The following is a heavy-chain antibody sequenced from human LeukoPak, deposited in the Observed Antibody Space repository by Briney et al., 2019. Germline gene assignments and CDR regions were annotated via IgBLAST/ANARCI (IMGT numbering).Heavy chain of an antibody. CDR1: GFTFSSYA. D-gene: IGHD5-24*01. CDR3: AKDPREMATVRGYFHH. Sequence: PGGSLRLSCATSGFTFSSYAMSWVRQAPGKGLEWVSGIGASGGSTYYADSVKGRFGISRDNSKNTLYLQMNSLRAEDTAVYYCAKDPREMATVRGYFHHWGQGTLVTVSS. CDR2: IGASGGST. V-gene: IGHV3-23*01. J-gene: IGHJ1*01.